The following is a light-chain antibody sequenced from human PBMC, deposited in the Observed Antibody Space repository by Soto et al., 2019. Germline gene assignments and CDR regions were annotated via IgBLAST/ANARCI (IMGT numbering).Light chain of an antibody. CDR3: QQRSNWPPG. V-gene: IGKV3-11*01. CDR2: GAS. J-gene: IGKJ5*01. Sequence: ELMVTQSPAPLSVSPGGRATLSRSASQSVTSIFAWDQQKPGQGPGLLIYGASTRATGLPARFSGSGSGTDFTLTISSLEPEDFAVYYCQQRSNWPPGFGQGTRLEIK. CDR1: QSVTSI.